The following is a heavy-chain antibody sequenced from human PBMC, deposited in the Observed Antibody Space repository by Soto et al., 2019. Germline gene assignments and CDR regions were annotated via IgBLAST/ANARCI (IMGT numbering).Heavy chain of an antibody. CDR1: GFTFSDSY. V-gene: IGHV3-11*01. D-gene: IGHD6-6*01. CDR2: ISGSSITI. CDR3: ARFLGGIPARPFDY. J-gene: IGHJ4*02. Sequence: QVQLVESGGGLVKPGGSVRLSCAASGFTFSDSYTSWVRQAPGKGLEWLSYISGSSITISHADSVKGRFTISRDNDKNSVYLQMDSLRAEDTAVYYCARFLGGIPARPFDYWGQGTLVTVSS.